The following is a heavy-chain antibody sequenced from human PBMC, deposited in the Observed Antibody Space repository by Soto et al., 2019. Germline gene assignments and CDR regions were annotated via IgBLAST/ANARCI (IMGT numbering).Heavy chain of an antibody. CDR1: GNPFPSHG. D-gene: IGHD6-19*01. V-gene: IGHV1-18*01. CDR3: ARFYSSGWPRGYFDY. CDR2: ISTFHGSI. J-gene: IGHJ4*02. Sequence: QVQLVQSGGEVKKPGASVKVSCKAAGNPFPSHGISWVRQAPGQGLEWMGWISTFHGSINYAQKFQGRVTMTTDTSTSTAYMELRSLRSDDTAVYYCARFYSSGWPRGYFDYWGQGTPVTVSA.